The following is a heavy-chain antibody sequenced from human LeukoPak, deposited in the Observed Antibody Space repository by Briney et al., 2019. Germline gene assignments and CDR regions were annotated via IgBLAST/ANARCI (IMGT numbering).Heavy chain of an antibody. J-gene: IGHJ3*02. CDR1: GGSFSGYY. Sequence: SETLSLTCAVYGGSFSGYYWSWIRQPPGKGLEWIGEINHSENTNYNPSLKSRVTISVDTSKNQFSLILSSVTAADTAVYYCAREGGVRAFDIWGQGTMVTVSS. CDR2: INHSENT. V-gene: IGHV4-34*01. CDR3: AREGGVRAFDI. D-gene: IGHD3-16*01.